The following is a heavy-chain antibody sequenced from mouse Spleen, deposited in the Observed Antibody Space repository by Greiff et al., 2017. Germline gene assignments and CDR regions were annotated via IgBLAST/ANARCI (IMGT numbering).Heavy chain of an antibody. J-gene: IGHJ2*01. D-gene: IGHD1-1*01. CDR2: ISGGGSYT. Sequence: EVMLVESGGGLVKPGGSLKLSCAASGFTFSSYGMSWVRQTPEKRLEWVATISGGGSYTYYPDSVKGRFTISRDNAKNNLYLQMSSLRSEDTALYYCARQGGSSPFDYWGQGTTLTVSS. CDR1: GFTFSSYG. V-gene: IGHV5-9-2*01. CDR3: ARQGGSSPFDY.